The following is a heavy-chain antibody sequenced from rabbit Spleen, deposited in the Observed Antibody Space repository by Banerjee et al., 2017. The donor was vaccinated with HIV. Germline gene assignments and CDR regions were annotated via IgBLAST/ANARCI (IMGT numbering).Heavy chain of an antibody. CDR2: IELGSGGFT. CDR1: GFSFSSSYY. Sequence: QSLEESGGDLVKPGASLTLTCTASGFSFSSSYYMCWVRQAPGKGLEWIGCIELGSGGFTYFASWAKGRFTISKASSTTVTLQMTSLTVADTATYFCARGSATMTMVITGFYLSLWGPGTLVTVS. V-gene: IGHV1S40*01. D-gene: IGHD2-1*01. CDR3: ARGSATMTMVITGFYLSL. J-gene: IGHJ4*01.